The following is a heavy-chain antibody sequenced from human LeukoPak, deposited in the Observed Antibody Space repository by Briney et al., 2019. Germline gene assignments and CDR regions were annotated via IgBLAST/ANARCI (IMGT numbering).Heavy chain of an antibody. CDR3: ARLSLYYDFWSGYYPPDYYYYMDV. Sequence: SETLSLTCAVSGGSISSSNWWSWVRQPPGKGLEWIGEIYHSGSTNYNPSLKSRVTISVDKSKNQFSLELSSVTAADTAVYYCARLSLYYDFWSGYYPPDYYYYMDVWGKGTTVTVSS. J-gene: IGHJ6*03. V-gene: IGHV4-4*02. D-gene: IGHD3-3*01. CDR1: GGSISSSNW. CDR2: IYHSGST.